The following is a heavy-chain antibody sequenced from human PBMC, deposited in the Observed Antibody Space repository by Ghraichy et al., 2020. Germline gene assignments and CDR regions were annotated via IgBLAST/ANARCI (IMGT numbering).Heavy chain of an antibody. CDR3: AGSLSGLDSGDH. Sequence: GGSLRLSCAVSGLPLNNNHINWVRQAPGKGLEWVSFIYKDGDTSYADSVKGRFTISRDRAKNTVYLQMDSLRDEDTAKYYCAGSLSGLDSGDHWGQGTLATVSS. CDR2: IYKDGDT. V-gene: IGHV3-53*01. J-gene: IGHJ4*02. CDR1: GLPLNNNH. D-gene: IGHD6-19*01.